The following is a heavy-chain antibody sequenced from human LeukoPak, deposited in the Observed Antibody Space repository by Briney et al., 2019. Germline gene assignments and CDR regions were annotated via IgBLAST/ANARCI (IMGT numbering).Heavy chain of an antibody. CDR1: GGSISSYY. V-gene: IGHV4-59*08. J-gene: IGHJ4*02. Sequence: PSETLSLTCTVSGGSISSYYWSWIRQPPGKGLEWIGYIYYSGNTNYNPSLKSRVTISVDTSVNQVSLKLSSVTAADTAVYYCARHLSLGLGNFFDYWGQGILVTVSS. CDR3: ARHLSLGLGNFFDY. D-gene: IGHD2/OR15-2a*01. CDR2: IYYSGNT.